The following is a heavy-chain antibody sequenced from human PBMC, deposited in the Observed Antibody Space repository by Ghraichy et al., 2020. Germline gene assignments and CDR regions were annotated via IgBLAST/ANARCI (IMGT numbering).Heavy chain of an antibody. Sequence: GGSLRLSCAASGFTFSSYGMHWVRQAPGKGLEWVAVISYDGSNKYYADSVKGRFTISRDNSKNTLYLQMNSLRAEDTAVYYCARGYCSSTSCSPLDLDAFDIWGQGTMVTVSS. CDR3: ARGYCSSTSCSPLDLDAFDI. J-gene: IGHJ3*02. D-gene: IGHD2-2*01. V-gene: IGHV3-30*03. CDR1: GFTFSSYG. CDR2: ISYDGSNK.